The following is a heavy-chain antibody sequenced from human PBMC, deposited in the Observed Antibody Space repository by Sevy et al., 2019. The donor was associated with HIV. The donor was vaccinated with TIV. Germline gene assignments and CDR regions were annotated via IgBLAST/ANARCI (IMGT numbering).Heavy chain of an antibody. J-gene: IGHJ4*02. Sequence: EGSVKVSCKASGGTFSSYAISWVRPAPGQGLEWMGGIIPIFGTANYAQKFQGRVTITADESTSTAYMELSSLRSEDTAVYYCARGPPNCSSTSCYNYYFDYWGQGTLVTVSS. CDR2: IIPIFGTA. D-gene: IGHD2-2*02. CDR3: ARGPPNCSSTSCYNYYFDY. CDR1: GGTFSSYA. V-gene: IGHV1-69*13.